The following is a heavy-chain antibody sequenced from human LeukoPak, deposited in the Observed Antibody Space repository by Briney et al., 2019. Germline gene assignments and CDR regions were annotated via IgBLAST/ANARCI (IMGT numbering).Heavy chain of an antibody. D-gene: IGHD4-17*01. CDR2: IKQDGSEK. CDR1: GFTFSSYY. J-gene: IGHJ4*02. Sequence: GGSLRLSCAASGFTFSSYYMSWVRQAPGKGLEWVANIKQDGSEKQYVDSVKGRFTISRDNVKNSLYLQMNSLRVEDAAVYYCARAGRYDYGDYGRNYWGQGTLVTVSS. CDR3: ARAGRYDYGDYGRNY. V-gene: IGHV3-7*01.